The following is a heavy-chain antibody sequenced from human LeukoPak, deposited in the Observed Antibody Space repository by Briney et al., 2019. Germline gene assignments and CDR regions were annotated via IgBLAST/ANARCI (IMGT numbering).Heavy chain of an antibody. CDR3: ARYVDQTYYYYYMDV. CDR1: GFTFSRYW. D-gene: IGHD2-2*01. V-gene: IGHV3-7*01. Sequence: PGGSLRLSCAASGFTFSRYWMSWVRQAPGKGLEWVANIKQDGSEKYYVDSVKGRFPISRDNAKNSLSLQMNSLRAEDTAVYYCARYVDQTYYYYYMDVWGKGTTVTVPS. J-gene: IGHJ6*03. CDR2: IKQDGSEK.